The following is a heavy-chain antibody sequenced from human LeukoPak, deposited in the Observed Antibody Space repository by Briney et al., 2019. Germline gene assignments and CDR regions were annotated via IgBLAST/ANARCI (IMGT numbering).Heavy chain of an antibody. CDR2: IYDHGRT. CDR1: VGSFSY. Sequence: PSETLSLTCIVSVGSFSYLSSIRQPPGKGLEWIGIIYDHGRTEYYPSLKSRVSISVDTSKNQVSLRLNSVTPADTAVYYCARGLAGRASGAVYFDLWGRGALVTVSS. CDR3: ARGLAGRASGAVYFDL. J-gene: IGHJ2*01. V-gene: IGHV4-59*01. D-gene: IGHD3-16*01.